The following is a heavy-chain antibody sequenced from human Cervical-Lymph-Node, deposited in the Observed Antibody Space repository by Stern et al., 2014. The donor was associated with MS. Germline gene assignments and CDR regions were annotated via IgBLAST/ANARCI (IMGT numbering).Heavy chain of an antibody. J-gene: IGHJ3*02. CDR1: GFIFSNHW. D-gene: IGHD5-18*01. CDR3: ARDLGGYGAFDI. V-gene: IGHV3-74*01. Sequence: EVQLVESGGGLVQPGGSLRLSCAASGFIFSNHWMHWVRQAPGKGLVWVSRSNGDGSDIIYADFVKGRFTISRDNAKTTLYLQMNSLRAEDTAVYYCARDLGGYGAFDIWGQGTMVTGS. CDR2: SNGDGSDI.